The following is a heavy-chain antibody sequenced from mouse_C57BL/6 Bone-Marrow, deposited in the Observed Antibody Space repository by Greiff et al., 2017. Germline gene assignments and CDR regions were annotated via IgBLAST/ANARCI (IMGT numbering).Heavy chain of an antibody. J-gene: IGHJ4*01. CDR2: INPSNGGT. CDR1: GYTFTSYW. D-gene: IGHD3-2*02. V-gene: IGHV1-53*01. CDR3: ARQDSGYVDYDAMGY. Sequence: QVQLQQPGTELVKPGASVKLSCKASGYTFTSYWMHWVKQRPGQGLEWIGNINPSNGGTNYNEKFKSKATLTVDKSSSNAYMQLSSLTSEDSAVYYGARQDSGYVDYDAMGYWGQGTSVTVAS.